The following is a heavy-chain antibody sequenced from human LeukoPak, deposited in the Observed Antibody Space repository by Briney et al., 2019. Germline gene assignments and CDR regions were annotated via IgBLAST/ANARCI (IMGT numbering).Heavy chain of an antibody. J-gene: IGHJ4*02. D-gene: IGHD3-10*01. CDR2: ISYDGSNK. Sequence: GGSLRLSCAASGFTFSSYAMHWVRQAPGKGLEWVAVISYDGSNKYYADSVKGRFTISRDNSKNTLYLQMNSLRAEDTAVYYCAGFGELSRTDYWGQGTLVTVSS. V-gene: IGHV3-30*04. CDR3: AGFGELSRTDY. CDR1: GFTFSSYA.